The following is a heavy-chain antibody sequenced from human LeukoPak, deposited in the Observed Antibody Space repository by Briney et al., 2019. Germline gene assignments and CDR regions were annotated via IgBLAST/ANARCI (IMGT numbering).Heavy chain of an antibody. D-gene: IGHD6-13*01. Sequence: SETLSLTCTVSGGSIRSYYWSWIRQPPGKGLEWIGYIFYSGSTNYNPSLKSRVTISIDMSKSQFSLKLSSVTAADTAVYYCASRNPGIAAAGFDYWGQGTLVTVSS. J-gene: IGHJ4*02. CDR1: GGSIRSYY. CDR3: ASRNPGIAAAGFDY. CDR2: IFYSGST. V-gene: IGHV4-59*08.